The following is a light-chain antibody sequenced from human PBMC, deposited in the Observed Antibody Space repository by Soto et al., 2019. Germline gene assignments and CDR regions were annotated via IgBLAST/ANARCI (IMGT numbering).Light chain of an antibody. CDR1: QDLIIY. J-gene: IGKJ3*01. V-gene: IGKV1-39*01. CDR2: AAS. CDR3: QQSYNAPFT. Sequence: DIPMTQSPSSLSASIGDRVTITCRASQDLIIYLNWYQQKPGKAPKLLIYAASNLQSGVPSRFSGSGSGTEFTLTIGSLQPEDFATYYCQQSYNAPFTFGPGTKVDIK.